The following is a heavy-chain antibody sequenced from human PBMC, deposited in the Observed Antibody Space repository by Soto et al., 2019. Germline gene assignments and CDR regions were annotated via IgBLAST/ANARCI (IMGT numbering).Heavy chain of an antibody. CDR1: GGTFSSYT. D-gene: IGHD3-3*01. J-gene: IGHJ5*02. CDR3: ARSAYYDFWSGSSPLFDP. CDR2: IIPILGIA. V-gene: IGHV1-69*02. Sequence: SVKVSCKASGGTFSSYTISWVRQAPGQGLEWMGRIIPILGIANYAQKFQGRVTITADKSTSTAYMELSSLRSEDTAVYYCARSAYYDFWSGSSPLFDPWGQGTLVTVSS.